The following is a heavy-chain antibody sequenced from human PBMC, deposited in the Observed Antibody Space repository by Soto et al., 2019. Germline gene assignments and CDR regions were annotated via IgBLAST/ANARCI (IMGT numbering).Heavy chain of an antibody. J-gene: IGHJ4*02. CDR1: GYIFTSYT. V-gene: IGHV1-69*02. CDR3: AIGVHTVVAVDY. CDR2: IIPILGIA. Sequence: GASVKVSCKASGYIFTSYTISWVRQAPGQGLEWMGRIIPILGIANYAQKFQGRVTITADKSTSTAYMELSSLRSEDTAVYYCAIGVHTVVAVDYWGEGTRVTVA. D-gene: IGHD2-15*01.